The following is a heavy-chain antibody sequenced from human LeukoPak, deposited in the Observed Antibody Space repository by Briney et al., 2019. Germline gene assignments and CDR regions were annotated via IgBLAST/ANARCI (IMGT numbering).Heavy chain of an antibody. CDR2: ISSDGSTT. D-gene: IGHD3-22*01. CDR1: GFTFSRYW. Sequence: GGSLRLSCAASGFTFSRYWMHWLRQAPGKELVWVSHISSDGSTTKYADSVKGRFTISRDNAKNSLYLQMNSLRAEDTAVYYCARHVVAVGFDYWGQGTLVTVSS. J-gene: IGHJ4*02. CDR3: ARHVVAVGFDY. V-gene: IGHV3-74*01.